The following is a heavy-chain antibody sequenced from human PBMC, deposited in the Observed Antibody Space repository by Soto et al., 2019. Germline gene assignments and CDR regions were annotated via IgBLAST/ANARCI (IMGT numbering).Heavy chain of an antibody. Sequence: EVQLVESGGGLVQPGGSLKLSCAASGFTFSGSALHWVRQASGKGLEWVGRIRSKGNNYATAYGASLKGRFTISRDDSKNTAYLQMNSLNTEDTAAQYCSRQASDFWSGKPQYYMDVWGKGTTVTVSS. CDR1: GFTFSGSA. J-gene: IGHJ6*03. CDR2: IRSKGNNYAT. D-gene: IGHD3-3*01. V-gene: IGHV3-73*01. CDR3: SRQASDFWSGKPQYYMDV.